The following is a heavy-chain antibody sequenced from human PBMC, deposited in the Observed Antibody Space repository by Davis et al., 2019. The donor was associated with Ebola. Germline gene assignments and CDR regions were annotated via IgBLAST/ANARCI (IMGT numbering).Heavy chain of an antibody. Sequence: AASVKVSCKASGYTFTGYYMHWVRQAPGQGLEWMGRINPNSGGTKNAQKFQGRVTMTRDTSISTAFMEVSGLRSDDTAVFYCARNYRDFWGQGTLVTVSS. J-gene: IGHJ4*02. CDR1: GYTFTGYY. D-gene: IGHD1-14*01. CDR3: ARNYRDF. V-gene: IGHV1-2*06. CDR2: INPNSGGT.